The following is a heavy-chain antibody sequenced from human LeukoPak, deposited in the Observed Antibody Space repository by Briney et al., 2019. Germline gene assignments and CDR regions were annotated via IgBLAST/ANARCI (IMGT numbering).Heavy chain of an antibody. V-gene: IGHV4-39*07. Sequence: SETLSLTCTVSGGSVSSHTYYWGWIRQPPGKGLEWIGSMHYIGSSYYNPSLKSRVTMSVDTSKNQFSLQMTSVTAADTAVYYCARDHSDCRGGGCSGYFQHWGQGTLVTVSS. CDR2: MHYIGSS. CDR1: GGSVSSHTYY. J-gene: IGHJ1*01. D-gene: IGHD2-15*01. CDR3: ARDHSDCRGGGCSGYFQH.